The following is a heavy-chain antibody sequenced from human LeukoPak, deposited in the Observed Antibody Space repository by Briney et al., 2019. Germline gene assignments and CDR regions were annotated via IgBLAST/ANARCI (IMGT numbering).Heavy chain of an antibody. CDR3: ARDGITPPGIFNFDY. J-gene: IGHJ4*02. CDR2: ISYDGSNK. Sequence: GRFLRLSCAASGFTFSSYAMHWVRQAPGKGLEWVAVISYDGSNKYYADSVKGRFTISRDNSKNTLYLQMNSLRPEDTAVYYCARDGITPPGIFNFDYWGQGTLVTVSS. V-gene: IGHV3-30-3*01. D-gene: IGHD2-21*01. CDR1: GFTFSSYA.